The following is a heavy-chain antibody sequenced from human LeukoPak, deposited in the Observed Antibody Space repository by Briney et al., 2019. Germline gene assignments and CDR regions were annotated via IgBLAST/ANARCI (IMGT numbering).Heavy chain of an antibody. J-gene: IGHJ4*02. Sequence: SETLSLTCTVSGGSISSSSYYWGWIRQPPGKGLEWIGSIYYSGSTYDNPSLKSRVTISVYTSKNQFSLKLSSVTAADTAVYYCTGITMVRGVIIKDYWGQGTLVTVSS. CDR1: GGSISSSSYY. CDR3: TGITMVRGVIIKDY. V-gene: IGHV4-39*01. CDR2: IYYSGST. D-gene: IGHD3-10*01.